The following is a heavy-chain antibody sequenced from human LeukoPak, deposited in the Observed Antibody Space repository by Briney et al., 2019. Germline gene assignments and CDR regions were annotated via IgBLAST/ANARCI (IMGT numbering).Heavy chain of an antibody. D-gene: IGHD3-10*01. J-gene: IGHJ4*02. CDR3: AGPGAGDLDY. CDR1: GGSFGIYY. Sequence: SETLSLTCAVYGGSFGIYYWSWVRQPPGKGLEWIGEINHGGSTNYNPSLKSRVTISVDTSKNHFSLKLSPVTAADTAVYYCAGPGAGDLDYWGQGTLVTVSS. CDR2: INHGGST. V-gene: IGHV4-34*01.